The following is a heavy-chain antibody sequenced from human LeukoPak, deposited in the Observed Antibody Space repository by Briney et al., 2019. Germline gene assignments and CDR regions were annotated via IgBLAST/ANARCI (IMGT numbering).Heavy chain of an antibody. V-gene: IGHV3-23*01. Sequence: PGGSLRLSCAASGLTFSSYAMSWVSQAPGKGLEWVSAISGSGGSTYYADSVKGRFTISRDNSKNTLYLQMNSLRAEDTAVYYCAKPHITTVTKSSFDIWGQGTMVTVSS. CDR3: AKPHITTVTKSSFDI. CDR1: GLTFSSYA. J-gene: IGHJ3*02. CDR2: ISGSGGST. D-gene: IGHD4-17*01.